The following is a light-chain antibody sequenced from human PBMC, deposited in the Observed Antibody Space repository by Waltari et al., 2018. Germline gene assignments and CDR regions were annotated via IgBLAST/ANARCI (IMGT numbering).Light chain of an antibody. Sequence: DIQMTQSPSSLSASVGDSVTITCRASQAIRNSLSWFQQKSGEAPKSLIYGASNLQSGVPSKFSGSGYGTDFTLTISSLQPEDFATYYCLQYDSYPRTFGQGTKVEIK. CDR3: LQYDSYPRT. CDR1: QAIRNS. CDR2: GAS. V-gene: IGKV1-16*02. J-gene: IGKJ1*01.